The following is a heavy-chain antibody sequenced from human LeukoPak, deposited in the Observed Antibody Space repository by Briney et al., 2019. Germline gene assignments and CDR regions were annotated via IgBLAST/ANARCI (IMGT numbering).Heavy chain of an antibody. CDR1: GGSISSNW. Sequence: SETLSLTCTASGGSISSNWWSWVRQPPGKGLEWIGEIYHSGSTNFNPSLKTRVTISVDKSKKHFSLKMTSVTAADTAVYYCARASHDYGDYSHFDYWGQGTLVTVSS. CDR3: ARASHDYGDYSHFDY. V-gene: IGHV4-4*02. CDR2: IYHSGST. D-gene: IGHD4-17*01. J-gene: IGHJ4*02.